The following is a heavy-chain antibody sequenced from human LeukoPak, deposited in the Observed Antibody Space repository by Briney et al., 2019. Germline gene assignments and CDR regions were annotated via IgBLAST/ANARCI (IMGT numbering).Heavy chain of an antibody. J-gene: IGHJ2*01. D-gene: IGHD3-3*01. CDR1: GGSISSSSYY. CDR2: TYYSGST. CDR3: ATISNTIFGVVITAYFDL. Sequence: PSETLSLTCTVSGGSISSSSYYWGWIRQPPGKGLEWIGSTYYSGSTYYNPSLKSRVTISVDTSKNQFSLKLSSVTAADTAVYYCATISNTIFGVVITAYFDLWGRGTLVTVSS. V-gene: IGHV4-39*01.